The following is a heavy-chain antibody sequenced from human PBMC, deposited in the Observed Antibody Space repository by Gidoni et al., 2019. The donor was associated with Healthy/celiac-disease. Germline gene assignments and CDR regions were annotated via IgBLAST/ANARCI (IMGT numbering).Heavy chain of an antibody. Sequence: QVQLQQSGPGLVTPSQTLSLTCAISGDSVPSNSAAWNWIRQSPSRGLEWLGRTYYRSKWYNDYAVSVKSRITINPDTSKNQFSLQLNSVTPEDTAVYYCARDFNKPDYDILTGPHGYYYGMDVWGQGTTVTVSS. CDR2: TYYRSKWYN. J-gene: IGHJ6*02. CDR1: GDSVPSNSAA. V-gene: IGHV6-1*01. D-gene: IGHD3-9*01. CDR3: ARDFNKPDYDILTGPHGYYYGMDV.